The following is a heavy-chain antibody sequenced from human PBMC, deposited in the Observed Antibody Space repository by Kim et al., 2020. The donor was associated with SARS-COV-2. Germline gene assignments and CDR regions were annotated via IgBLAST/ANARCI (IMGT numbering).Heavy chain of an antibody. V-gene: IGHV4-39*01. Sequence: SETLSLSCFVSGDSISSSLTYWGWIRQPPGKGLEWIGSIYYRGNTYYSPSLKSRVTISLDKSRNQFSLELNSVTATDTAVYYCARHYWGGDVDFWGQGTLVTVSS. CDR2: IYYRGNT. J-gene: IGHJ4*02. CDR1: GDSISSSLTY. D-gene: IGHD2-21*01. CDR3: ARHYWGGDVDF.